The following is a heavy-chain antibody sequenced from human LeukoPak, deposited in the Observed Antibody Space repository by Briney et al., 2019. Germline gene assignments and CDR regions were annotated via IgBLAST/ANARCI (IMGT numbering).Heavy chain of an antibody. J-gene: IGHJ4*02. V-gene: IGHV1-18*01. CDR2: ISAYNGNA. CDR3: ARGPRYAYDSSALVLDF. Sequence: GASVKVSCKASGYTFNNYGVTWVRQAPGQGLEWMGQISAYNGNANYARNLQDRVTMTTDTSTSTAYMELRRLRPSDTAVYYCARGPRYAYDSSALVLDFWGQGTLVSVSS. CDR1: GYTFNNYG. D-gene: IGHD3-22*01.